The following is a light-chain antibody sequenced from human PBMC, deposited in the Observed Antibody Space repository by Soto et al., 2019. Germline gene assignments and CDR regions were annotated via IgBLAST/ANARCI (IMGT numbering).Light chain of an antibody. Sequence: QSVLTQPPSASATPGQRVAIACSGSSANVGINSVSWYQQFPGAAPKVLLYNTNQRPSGVPDRFSGSKSGTSASLAISGLQPEDEADYYCAAWDDSLNGPVFGGGTMLTGL. CDR2: NTN. J-gene: IGLJ2*01. CDR1: SANVGINS. V-gene: IGLV1-44*01. CDR3: AAWDDSLNGPV.